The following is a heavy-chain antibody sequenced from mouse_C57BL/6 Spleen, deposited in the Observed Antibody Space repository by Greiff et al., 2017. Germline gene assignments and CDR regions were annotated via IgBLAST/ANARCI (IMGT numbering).Heavy chain of an antibody. D-gene: IGHD2-3*01. J-gene: IGHJ4*01. CDR3: ARGGDGSMDY. CDR2: IYPGDGDT. CDR1: GYAFSSYW. V-gene: IGHV1-80*01. Sequence: VQLQQSGAELVKPGASVKISCKASGYAFSSYWMNWVKQRPGKGLEWIGQIYPGDGDTNYNGKFKGKATLTADKSSSTAYMQLSSLTSDDTAVYICARGGDGSMDYWGQGTSVTVSS.